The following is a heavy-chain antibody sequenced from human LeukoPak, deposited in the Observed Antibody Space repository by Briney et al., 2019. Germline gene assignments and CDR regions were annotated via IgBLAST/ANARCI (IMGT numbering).Heavy chain of an antibody. D-gene: IGHD3-3*01. CDR3: ARDPADRYYDFWSGYAKGGSFDY. CDR2: ISAYNGNT. CDR1: GYTFTSYG. J-gene: IGHJ4*02. Sequence: ASVKVSCKASGYTFTSYGISWVRQAPGQGLEWMGWISAYNGNTNYAQKLQGRVTMTTDTSTSTAYMELRSLRSADTAVYYCARDPADRYYDFWSGYAKGGSFDYWGQGTLVTVSS. V-gene: IGHV1-18*01.